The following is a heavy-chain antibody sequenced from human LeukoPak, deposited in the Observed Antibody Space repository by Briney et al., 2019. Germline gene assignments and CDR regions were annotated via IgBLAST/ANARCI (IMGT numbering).Heavy chain of an antibody. J-gene: IGHJ6*02. CDR3: ARDRAGSGYYYYGMDV. Sequence: PGGSLRLSCAASGFTFSSYAMHWVRQAPGEGLEWVAVISYDGGNKYYADSVKGRFTISRDNSKNTLYLQMNSLRAEDTAVYYCARDRAGSGYYYYGMDVWGQGTTVTVSS. CDR2: ISYDGGNK. CDR1: GFTFSSYA. D-gene: IGHD3-10*01. V-gene: IGHV3-30-3*01.